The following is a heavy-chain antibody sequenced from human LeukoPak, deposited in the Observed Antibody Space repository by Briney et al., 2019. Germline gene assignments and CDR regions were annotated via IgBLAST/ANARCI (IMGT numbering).Heavy chain of an antibody. CDR1: GFTLSSYS. CDR3: ARDRWGL. CDR2: ISSTGNYI. Sequence: GGSLRLSCAASGFTLSSYSMNWVRQAPGKGLEWVSCISSTGNYIYYADSVKGRFTISRDNAKNSLYLQMNSLRAEDTAGYYCARDRWGLGGQGTLVTVSS. V-gene: IGHV3-21*01. J-gene: IGHJ4*02. D-gene: IGHD4-23*01.